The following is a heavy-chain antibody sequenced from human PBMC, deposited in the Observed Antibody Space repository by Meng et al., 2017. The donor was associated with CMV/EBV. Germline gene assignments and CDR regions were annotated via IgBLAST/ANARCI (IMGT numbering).Heavy chain of an antibody. Sequence: GESLKISCAASGFTFSSYWMSWVRQAPGKGLEWVANIKQDGSEKYYVDSVKGRFTISRDNDKNSLYLQMNSLRAEDTAVYYCARDIRRQWLVRGDYFDYWGQGTLVTVSS. CDR3: ARDIRRQWLVRGDYFDY. J-gene: IGHJ4*02. CDR1: GFTFSSYW. D-gene: IGHD6-19*01. CDR2: IKQDGSEK. V-gene: IGHV3-7*01.